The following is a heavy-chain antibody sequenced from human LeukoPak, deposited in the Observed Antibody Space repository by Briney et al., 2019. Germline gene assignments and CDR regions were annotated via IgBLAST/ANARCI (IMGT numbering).Heavy chain of an antibody. V-gene: IGHV4-59*08. CDR1: GGSISSYY. Sequence: SETLPLTCTVSGGSISSYYWSWIRQPPGKGLEWIGYIYYSGSTNYNPSLKSRVTISVDTSKNQFSLKLSSVTAAVTAVYSCARTTMVRGVMLQYYFDYWGQGTLVTVSS. D-gene: IGHD3-10*01. J-gene: IGHJ4*02. CDR3: ARTTMVRGVMLQYYFDY. CDR2: IYYSGST.